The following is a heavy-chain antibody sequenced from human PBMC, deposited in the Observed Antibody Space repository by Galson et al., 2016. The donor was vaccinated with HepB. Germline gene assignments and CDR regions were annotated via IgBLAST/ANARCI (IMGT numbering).Heavy chain of an antibody. J-gene: IGHJ4*02. CDR2: IAWDDDK. V-gene: IGHV2-70*04. CDR1: GFSLSTTGMR. CDR3: TRMTWGNQDYYFDY. Sequence: PALVKPTQTLALTCTFSGFSLSTTGMRVSWIRQPPGKALEWLARIAWDDDKFYSSSLKTRLTISKDTSKNQVVLTMTNMDPVDTATYFCTRMTWGNQDYYFDYWGQGTLVTVSS. D-gene: IGHD7-27*01.